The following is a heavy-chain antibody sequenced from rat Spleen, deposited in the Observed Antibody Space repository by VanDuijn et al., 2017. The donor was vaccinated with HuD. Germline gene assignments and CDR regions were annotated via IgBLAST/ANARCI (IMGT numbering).Heavy chain of an antibody. CDR2: ISYGDSYGHSST. D-gene: IGHD1-12*03. CDR3: ARVDGYYRTMDA. Sequence: EVQLVESGGGLVQPGRSMKLSCADSGFTFSDYGMAWIRQAPTKGLEWVATISYGDSYGHSSTYYRDSVKGRFTISRDNAKSTLYLQMDSLRSEDTATYYCARVDGYYRTMDAWGQGASVTVSS. CDR1: GFTFSDYG. J-gene: IGHJ4*01. V-gene: IGHV5-29*01.